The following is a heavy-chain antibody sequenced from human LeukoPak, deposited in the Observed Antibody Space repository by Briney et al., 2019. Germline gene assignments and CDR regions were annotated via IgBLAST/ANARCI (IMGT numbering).Heavy chain of an antibody. J-gene: IGHJ2*01. D-gene: IGHD5-24*01. CDR2: IYYSGST. V-gene: IGHV4-59*01. CDR1: GGSISSYY. Sequence: SETLSLTCTVSGGSISSYYWSWIRQPPGKGLEWIGYIYYSGSTNYNPSLKSRVAISVDTSKNQFSLKLSSVTAAGTAVYYCARDRRRRDGYTLYWYFDLWGRGTLVTVSS. CDR3: ARDRRRRDGYTLYWYFDL.